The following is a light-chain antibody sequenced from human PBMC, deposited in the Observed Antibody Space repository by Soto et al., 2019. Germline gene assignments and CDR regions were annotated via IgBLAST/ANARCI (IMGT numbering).Light chain of an antibody. CDR2: DVN. CDR1: SSDLGNYDY. J-gene: IGLJ3*02. Sequence: QSALIQPASVSGSPGRSITVSCTGSSSDLGNYDYVSWYQQHPGKAPKLIIYDVNNRPSGVSDRFSGSKSGTTASLTISGLQAADEADYYCSSYTTSATWVFGGGTKLTVL. V-gene: IGLV2-14*03. CDR3: SSYTTSATWV.